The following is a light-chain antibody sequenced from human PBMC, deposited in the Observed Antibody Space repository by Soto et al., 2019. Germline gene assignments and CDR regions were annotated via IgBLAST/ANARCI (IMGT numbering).Light chain of an antibody. J-gene: IGLJ1*01. Sequence: QSALTQPASVSGSPGQSIAISCTGTSSDVGGDYNFVSWYQQHPGKAPKLIIYDVSNRPSGVSNRFSGSKSGNTASLTISGLQAEDEADYYCSSYTSSATYVFGSGTKLTVL. CDR3: SSYTSSATYV. V-gene: IGLV2-14*01. CDR1: SSDVGGDYNF. CDR2: DVS.